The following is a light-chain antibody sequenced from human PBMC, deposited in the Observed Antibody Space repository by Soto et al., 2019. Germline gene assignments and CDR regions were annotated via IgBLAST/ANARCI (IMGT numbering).Light chain of an antibody. Sequence: EIVLTQSPGTLSLSPGERATLSCRTSQSVSSSYLAWYQQRPGQAPRLLIYGASSRATGIPDRFSGSGSGTDFTLTISRLEPEDFAVYFCQQYGNSSPNTFGQGTNVDIK. CDR1: QSVSSSY. V-gene: IGKV3-20*01. J-gene: IGKJ2*01. CDR3: QQYGNSSPNT. CDR2: GAS.